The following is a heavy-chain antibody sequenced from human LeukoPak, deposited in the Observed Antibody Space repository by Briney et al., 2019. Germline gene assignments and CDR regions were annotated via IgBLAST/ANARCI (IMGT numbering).Heavy chain of an antibody. CDR2: INPSGGTT. J-gene: IGHJ4*02. CDR1: GYIFTSYN. Sequence: GASVKVSCKASGYIFTSYNMNWVRQAPGQGLEWMGIINPSGGTTNYPQKSQGRVTMTRDTSTSTVYMELSSLRSEDTAVYYCARFAVHRRLAVVGQFGLDYWGQGTLVTVSS. D-gene: IGHD6-19*01. CDR3: ARFAVHRRLAVVGQFGLDY. V-gene: IGHV1-46*01.